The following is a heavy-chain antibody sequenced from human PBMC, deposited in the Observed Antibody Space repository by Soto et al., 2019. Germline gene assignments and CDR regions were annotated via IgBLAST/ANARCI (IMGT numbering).Heavy chain of an antibody. CDR1: GWSFSDDASSSDWY. Sequence: PSETLFLTCAVYGWSFSDDASSSDWYWNWIRQSPGKGLEWIGEIDRSGRTKYNPSLKSRVSISVDTSKNQFALKLSSVTAADTGVYYCARLQYTVVTALDIWGQGTMVTVSS. J-gene: IGHJ3*02. D-gene: IGHD2-15*01. CDR2: IDRSGRT. CDR3: ARLQYTVVTALDI. V-gene: IGHV4-34*01.